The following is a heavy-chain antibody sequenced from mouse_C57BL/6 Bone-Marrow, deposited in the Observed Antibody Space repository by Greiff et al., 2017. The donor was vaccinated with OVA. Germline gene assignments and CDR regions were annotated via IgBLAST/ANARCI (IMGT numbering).Heavy chain of an antibody. CDR1: GYAFSSSW. CDR3: ARWGPTMVTMDY. V-gene: IGHV1-82*01. D-gene: IGHD2-9*01. Sequence: VKLVESGPELVKPGASVKISCKASGYAFSSSWMNWVKQRPGKGLEWIGRIYPGDGDTNYNGKFKGKATLTADKSSSTAYMQLSSLTSEDSAVYFCARWGPTMVTMDYWGQVTSVTVSS. CDR2: IYPGDGDT. J-gene: IGHJ4*01.